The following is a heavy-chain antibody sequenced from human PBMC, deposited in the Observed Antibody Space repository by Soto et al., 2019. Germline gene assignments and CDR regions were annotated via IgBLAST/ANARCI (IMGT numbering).Heavy chain of an antibody. CDR3: ARPIEGGSSGYYH. CDR2: FYYTGST. V-gene: IGHV4-39*01. CDR1: GGSISSSNYY. J-gene: IGHJ5*02. D-gene: IGHD3-22*01. Sequence: SETLSLTCTVSGGSISSSNYYWAWIRQPPGKGLEWIGSFYYTGSTYYNPSLKSRVSISVDTSKNQFSLKLSSVTAAGTAVYYCARPIEGGSSGYYHWGQGTLVTVSS.